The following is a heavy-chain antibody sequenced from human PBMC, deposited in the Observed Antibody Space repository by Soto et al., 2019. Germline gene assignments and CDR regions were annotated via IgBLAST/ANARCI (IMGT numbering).Heavy chain of an antibody. CDR3: ARLRVPNYYFDF. V-gene: IGHV4-39*01. Sequence: SDPLSLTCTVSRASIPSIDYYWGSIRQPPGKGLEWIGNIYYIENTFYNESLRSRVTISVDTSKRQFSLDLRSVTAADTAVYYCARLRVPNYYFDFWGQGNPVTASS. J-gene: IGHJ4*02. CDR1: RASIPSIDYY. CDR2: IYYIENT. D-gene: IGHD1-7*01.